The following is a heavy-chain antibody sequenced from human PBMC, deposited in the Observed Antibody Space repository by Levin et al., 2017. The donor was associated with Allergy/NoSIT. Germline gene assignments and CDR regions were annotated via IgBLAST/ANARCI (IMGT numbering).Heavy chain of an antibody. Sequence: GGSLRLSCAASGFTVSSYYMSWVRQAPGKGLDWVSAIYSGGSTYYADSVKGRFTTSRDNSKNTLYLQMNSLRAEDTAVYYCARDHPRFGYTYYYSMDVWGQGTTVTVSS. V-gene: IGHV3-66*01. CDR1: GFTVSSYY. D-gene: IGHD5-18*01. CDR2: IYSGGST. CDR3: ARDHPRFGYTYYYSMDV. J-gene: IGHJ6*02.